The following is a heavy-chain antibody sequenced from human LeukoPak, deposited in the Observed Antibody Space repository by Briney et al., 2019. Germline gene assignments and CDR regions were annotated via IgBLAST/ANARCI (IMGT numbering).Heavy chain of an antibody. J-gene: IGHJ5*02. CDR3: ARRDCVGDCYSNWFDP. CDR2: INPRGGST. Sequence: GASVKVSCKASGYTFTNYFMHWVRQAPGQGLECMGIINPRGGSTGYATKFQGRITMTTDMSTRTVYMELSSLESEDTAVYYCARRDCVGDCYSNWFDPWGQGTLVTVSS. CDR1: GYTFTNYF. V-gene: IGHV1-46*01. D-gene: IGHD2-21*02.